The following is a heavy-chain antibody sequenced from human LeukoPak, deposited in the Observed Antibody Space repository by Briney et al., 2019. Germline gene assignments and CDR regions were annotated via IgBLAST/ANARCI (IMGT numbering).Heavy chain of an antibody. CDR3: ARHPRSNYYYMDV. V-gene: IGHV1-69*06. CDR1: GGTFNSYT. J-gene: IGHJ6*03. CDR2: IIPIFGTA. Sequence: SVKVSCKASGGTFNSYTISWVRLAPGQGLEWMGGIIPIFGTANYAQKFQGRVTITADKSTSAAYMELSSLRSEDTAVYYCARHPRSNYYYMDVWGKGTTVTVSS.